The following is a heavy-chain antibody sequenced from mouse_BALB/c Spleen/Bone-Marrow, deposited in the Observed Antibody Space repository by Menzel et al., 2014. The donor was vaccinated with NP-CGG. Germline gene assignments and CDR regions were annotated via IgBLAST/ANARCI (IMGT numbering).Heavy chain of an antibody. D-gene: IGHD4-1*01. CDR3: ARGTGTWFAY. CDR2: ISYSGST. Sequence: EVKLMESGPSLVKPSQTLSLTCSVTGDPITSGYWNWIRKFPGNKLEYMGYISYSGSTYYNPSLKSRISITRDTSKNQYYLQLNSVITEDTATYYCARGTGTWFAYWGQGTLVTVSA. V-gene: IGHV3-8*02. CDR1: GDPITSGY. J-gene: IGHJ3*01.